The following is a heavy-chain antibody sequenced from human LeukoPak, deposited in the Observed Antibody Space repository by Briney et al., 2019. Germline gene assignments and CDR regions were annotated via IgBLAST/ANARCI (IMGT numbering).Heavy chain of an antibody. V-gene: IGHV3-23*01. CDR2: ISGSGGST. CDR1: GFTFSSYA. D-gene: IGHD3-22*01. CDR3: AKNGGGYYYDRSGYYDY. Sequence: GGSLRLSCAASGFTFSSYAMSWVRQAPGEGLEWVSAISGSGGSTYYADSVKGRFTIYRDNSKNTLYLQMNSLRAEDTAVYYCAKNGGGYYYDRSGYYDYWGQGTLVTVSS. J-gene: IGHJ4*02.